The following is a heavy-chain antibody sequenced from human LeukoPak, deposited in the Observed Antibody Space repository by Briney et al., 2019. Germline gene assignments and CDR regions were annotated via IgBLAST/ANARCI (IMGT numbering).Heavy chain of an antibody. D-gene: IGHD3-10*01. Sequence: GGSLRLSCAASGFTVSSNYMSWVRQAPGKRLEWVSVIYSGGSTYYADSVKGRFTISRDNSKNTLYLQMNSLRAEDTAVYYCSIFYYGSGDYYYYMDVWGKGTTVTVSS. CDR3: SIFYYGSGDYYYYMDV. J-gene: IGHJ6*03. V-gene: IGHV3-53*01. CDR1: GFTVSSNY. CDR2: IYSGGST.